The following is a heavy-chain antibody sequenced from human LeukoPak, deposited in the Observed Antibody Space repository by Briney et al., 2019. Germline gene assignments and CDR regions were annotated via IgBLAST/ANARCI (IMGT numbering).Heavy chain of an antibody. Sequence: PGGSLRLSCAASGFTFSSYAMHWVRQAPGKGREWVAGISYDGSNKYYADSVKGRFTISRDNSKNTLYLQMNSLRAEDTAVYYCARDQEHIVVVTAIWYWGQGTLVTVSS. CDR1: GFTFSSYA. D-gene: IGHD2-21*02. J-gene: IGHJ4*02. CDR3: ARDQEHIVVVTAIWY. CDR2: ISYDGSNK. V-gene: IGHV3-30-3*01.